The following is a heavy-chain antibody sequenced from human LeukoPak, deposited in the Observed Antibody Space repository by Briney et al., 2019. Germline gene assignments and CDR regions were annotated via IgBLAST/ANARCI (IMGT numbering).Heavy chain of an antibody. D-gene: IGHD2-15*01. J-gene: IGHJ4*02. CDR3: ARVGSGHFDL. Sequence: PSETLSLTCTVSGGSTSSYYWSWIRQPPGKGLEWIGYIYYSGNTNLNPSLKSRITMSIDTSKNQFSLNLSSVTAADTAVYYCARVGSGHFDLWGQGTXVTVS. V-gene: IGHV4-59*01. CDR1: GGSTSSYY. CDR2: IYYSGNT.